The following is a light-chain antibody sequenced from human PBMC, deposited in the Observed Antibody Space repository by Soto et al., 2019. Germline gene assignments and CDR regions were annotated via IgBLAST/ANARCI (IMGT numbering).Light chain of an antibody. J-gene: IGLJ1*01. CDR2: DVS. CDR3: CSYTTSNTRQIV. Sequence: CVLTQPASVSGAPGEWITISCTGTSSDVGGYNYVSWYQHHPGKAPKLMIYDVSNRPSGVSNRFSGSKSGNTASLTISGLQPEDEADYYCCSYTTSNTRQIVFGTGTKVTVL. V-gene: IGLV2-14*03. CDR1: SSDVGGYNY.